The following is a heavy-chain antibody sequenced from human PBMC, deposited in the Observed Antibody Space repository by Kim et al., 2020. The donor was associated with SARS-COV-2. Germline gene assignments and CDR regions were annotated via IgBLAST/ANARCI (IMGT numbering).Heavy chain of an antibody. CDR1: GYTFTSYG. J-gene: IGHJ6*02. CDR2: ISAYNGNT. D-gene: IGHD3-22*01. V-gene: IGHV1-18*01. Sequence: ASVKVSCKASGYTFTSYGISWVRQAPGQGLEWMGWISAYNGNTNYAQKLQGRVTMTTDTSTSTAYMELRSLRSDDTAVYYCARDLGFGYYDSSGYYYSSAPYYYYGMDVWGQGTTVTVSS. CDR3: ARDLGFGYYDSSGYYYSSAPYYYYGMDV.